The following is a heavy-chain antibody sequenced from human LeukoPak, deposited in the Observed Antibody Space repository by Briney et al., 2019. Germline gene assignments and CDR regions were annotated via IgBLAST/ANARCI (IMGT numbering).Heavy chain of an antibody. J-gene: IGHJ3*02. CDR3: AREGDVRAMGKDAFDI. V-gene: IGHV3-66*01. CDR2: IYSGGST. Sequence: GGSLRLSCAASGFTFSSYSMNWVRQAPGKGLEWVSVIYSGGSTYYADSVKGRFTISRDNSKNTLYLQMNSLRAEDTAVYYCAREGDVRAMGKDAFDIWGQGTMVTVSS. CDR1: GFTFSSYS. D-gene: IGHD5-18*01.